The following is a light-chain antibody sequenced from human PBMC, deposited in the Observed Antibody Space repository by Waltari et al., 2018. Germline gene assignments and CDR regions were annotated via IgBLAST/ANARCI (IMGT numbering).Light chain of an antibody. J-gene: IGLJ2*01. CDR1: KLGERY. Sequence: SYELIQPPSVSVSPGQTATITCSADKLGERYVSWYQDKPGQSPLLVMYQDIGRPSGIPGRFSGSNSGNTATLTIGGTQAMDEADYYCQAWDTSTLVFGGGTKLTVL. V-gene: IGLV3-1*01. CDR2: QDI. CDR3: QAWDTSTLV.